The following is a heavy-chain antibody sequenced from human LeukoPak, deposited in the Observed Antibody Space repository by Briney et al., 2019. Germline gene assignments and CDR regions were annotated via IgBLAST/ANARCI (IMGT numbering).Heavy chain of an antibody. J-gene: IGHJ3*02. CDR1: GGSISSSSYY. Sequence: SETLSLTCTVSGGSISSSSYYWGWIRQPPGKGLEWIGYIYYSGSTNYNPSLKSRVTISVDTSKNQFSLKLSSATAADTAVYYCARLKPYYDSSGYYGTDVAFDIWGQGTMVTVSS. CDR2: IYYSGST. V-gene: IGHV4-61*05. CDR3: ARLKPYYDSSGYYGTDVAFDI. D-gene: IGHD3-22*01.